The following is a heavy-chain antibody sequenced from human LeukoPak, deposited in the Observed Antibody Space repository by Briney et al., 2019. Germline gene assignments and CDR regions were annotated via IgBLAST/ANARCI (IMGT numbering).Heavy chain of an antibody. Sequence: SETLSLTCTVSGGSISSSSYYWGWIRQPPGTGLEWIGSIYYSGSTYYNPSLKSRVTISVDTSKNQFSLKLSSVTAADTAVYYCASTYYYDSSGYYPNWFDPWGQGTLVTVSS. CDR1: GGSISSSSYY. CDR2: IYYSGST. D-gene: IGHD3-22*01. V-gene: IGHV4-39*01. CDR3: ASTYYYDSSGYYPNWFDP. J-gene: IGHJ5*02.